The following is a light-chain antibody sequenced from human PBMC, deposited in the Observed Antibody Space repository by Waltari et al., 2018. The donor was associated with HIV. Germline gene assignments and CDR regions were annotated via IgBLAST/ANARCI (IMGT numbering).Light chain of an antibody. CDR2: GAS. CDR3: HQRSNWPIT. Sequence: EIVLTQSPATLYLSPGERATLSCRASQSVSSYLAWYQQKPGQAPRLLIYGASSRATGIPARFSGSGSGTDFTLTISSLEPGDFGVYYCHQRSNWPITFGQGTRLEIK. J-gene: IGKJ5*01. CDR1: QSVSSY. V-gene: IGKV3-11*01.